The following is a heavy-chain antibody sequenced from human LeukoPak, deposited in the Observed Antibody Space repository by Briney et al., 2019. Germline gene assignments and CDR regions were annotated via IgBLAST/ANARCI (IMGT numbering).Heavy chain of an antibody. CDR1: GFTFSSYG. V-gene: IGHV3-30*02. D-gene: IGHD3-16*01. CDR3: APLGVSLAERFDY. CDR2: IRYDGSNK. J-gene: IGHJ4*02. Sequence: GGSLRLSCAASGFTFSSYGMHWVRQAPGKGLEWVAFIRYDGSNKYYADSVKGRFTISRDNSKNTLYLQMNSLRAEDTAVYYCAPLGVSLAERFDYWGQGTLVTVSS.